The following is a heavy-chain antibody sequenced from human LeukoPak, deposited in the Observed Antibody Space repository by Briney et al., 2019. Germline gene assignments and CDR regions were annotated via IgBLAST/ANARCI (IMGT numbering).Heavy chain of an antibody. CDR1: GYTFTSYA. Sequence: ASVKVSCKASGYTFTSYAMNWVRQAPGQGLECMGWINTNTGNPTYAQGFTGRFVFSLDASVSTAYLQISSLKAEDTAVYYCARLYSSGWYWFDPWGQGTLVTVSS. D-gene: IGHD6-19*01. J-gene: IGHJ5*02. V-gene: IGHV7-4-1*02. CDR3: ARLYSSGWYWFDP. CDR2: INTNTGNP.